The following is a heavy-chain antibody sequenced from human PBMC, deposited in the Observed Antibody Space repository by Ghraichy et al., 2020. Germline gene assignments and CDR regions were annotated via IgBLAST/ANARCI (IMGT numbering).Heavy chain of an antibody. D-gene: IGHD3-16*02. CDR2: IYYSGST. Sequence: SETLSLTCTVSGGSISSSSYYWGWIRQPPGKGLEWIGSIYYSGSTYYNPSLKSRVTISVDTSKNQFSLKLSSVTAADTAVYYCARHERGWGSYRFSFDYWGQGTLVTVSS. CDR1: GGSISSSSYY. J-gene: IGHJ4*02. V-gene: IGHV4-39*01. CDR3: ARHERGWGSYRFSFDY.